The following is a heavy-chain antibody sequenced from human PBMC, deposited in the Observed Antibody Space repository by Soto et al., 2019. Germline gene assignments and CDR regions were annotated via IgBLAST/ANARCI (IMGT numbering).Heavy chain of an antibody. CDR3: ARDPMDCGGDCYSGTSGHYYYYGMDV. CDR1: GGTFSSYA. D-gene: IGHD2-21*02. CDR2: IIPIFGTA. V-gene: IGHV1-69*06. Sequence: SVKVSCKASGGTFSSYAISWVRQAPGQGLEWMGGIIPIFGTANYAQKFQGRVTITADKSTSTAYMELSSLRSEDTAVYYCARDPMDCGGDCYSGTSGHYYYYGMDVWGQETTVTVSS. J-gene: IGHJ6*02.